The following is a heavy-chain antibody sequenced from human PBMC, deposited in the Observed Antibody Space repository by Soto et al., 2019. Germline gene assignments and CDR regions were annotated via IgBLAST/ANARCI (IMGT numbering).Heavy chain of an antibody. J-gene: IGHJ3*02. CDR3: ARDITYYYDSSGYPHDAFDI. CDR1: GGSISSGGYY. V-gene: IGHV4-31*03. D-gene: IGHD3-22*01. Sequence: QVQLQESGPGLVKPSQTLSLTCTVSGGSISSGGYYWSWIRQHPGKGLEWIGYIYYSGSTYYNPSLKSRVTISVDTSKNQFSLKLSSVTAADTAVYYCARDITYYYDSSGYPHDAFDIWGQGTMVTVSS. CDR2: IYYSGST.